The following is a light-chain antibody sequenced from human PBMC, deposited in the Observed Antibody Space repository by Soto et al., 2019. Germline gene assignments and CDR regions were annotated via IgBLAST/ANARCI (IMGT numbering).Light chain of an antibody. CDR1: TSDVGTYNL. CDR2: EVT. CDR3: CSYAGSSTLV. Sequence: QSALTQPASVSGSPGQSITISCTGTTSDVGTYNLVSWYQQHPVKAPKLMIYEVTKRPSGVSNRFSGSKSGNTASLTVSGLQDEDEADYYCCSYAGSSTLVFGGGTKLTVL. V-gene: IGLV2-23*02. J-gene: IGLJ3*02.